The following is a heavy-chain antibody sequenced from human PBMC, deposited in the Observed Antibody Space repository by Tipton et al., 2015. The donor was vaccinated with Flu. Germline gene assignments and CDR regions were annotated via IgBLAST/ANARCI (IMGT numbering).Heavy chain of an antibody. J-gene: IGHJ6*04. V-gene: IGHV4-4*07. CDR1: GGSISNYY. D-gene: IGHD1-26*01. CDR2: LYRRGSA. Sequence: LRLSCTVSGGSISNYYWTWIRQSAGKGLEWIGRLYRRGSANYSPSLKSRVTMSVDTSKNQISLNLTSVTAADTAVYYCAREVEGASRSLDVWGKGTSVSVSS. CDR3: AREVEGASRSLDV.